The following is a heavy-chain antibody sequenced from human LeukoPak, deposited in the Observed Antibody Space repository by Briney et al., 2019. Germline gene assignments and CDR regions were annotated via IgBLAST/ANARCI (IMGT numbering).Heavy chain of an antibody. J-gene: IGHJ4*02. D-gene: IGHD5/OR15-5a*01. V-gene: IGHV4-39*01. CDR1: GGSISNSNSF. Sequence: PSETLSLTCTVSGGSISNSNSFWAWIRQPPGKGLEWIGTIYYSGITHYSPSLKSRVTISVDTSKNQFSLKLSSVTATDTALYYCARRVYGTSRYYWGQGTLVTVSS. CDR3: ARRVYGTSRYY. CDR2: IYYSGIT.